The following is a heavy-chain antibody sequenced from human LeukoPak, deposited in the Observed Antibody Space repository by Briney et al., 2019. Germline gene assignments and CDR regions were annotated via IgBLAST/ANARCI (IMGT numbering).Heavy chain of an antibody. CDR1: GYIFNNYA. Sequence: GGSLRLSCAGSGYIFNNYAMHWVRQPPGKGLEWVSGISWNSGSIDYADSVKGRFTISRDNAKNSLYLQMNSLRVEDTAFYYCAKDNRRHYTSGPNPDSLHWGQGALVTVSS. J-gene: IGHJ4*02. CDR3: AKDNRRHYTSGPNPDSLH. V-gene: IGHV3-9*01. D-gene: IGHD6-19*01. CDR2: ISWNSGSI.